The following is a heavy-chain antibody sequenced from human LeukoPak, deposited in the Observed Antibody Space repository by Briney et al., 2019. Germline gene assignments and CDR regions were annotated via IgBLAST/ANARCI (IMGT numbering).Heavy chain of an antibody. CDR3: ARNRGRFYFDY. D-gene: IGHD3-16*01. Sequence: PGGSLRLSCAASGFTVSSNYMSWVRQAPGKGLEWVSVIYSGGNTYYADSVKGRFTISRDNSKNTLYLQMNSLRAEDTAVYYCARNRGRFYFDYWGQGTLVTVSS. CDR2: IYSGGNT. J-gene: IGHJ4*02. V-gene: IGHV3-53*01. CDR1: GFTVSSNY.